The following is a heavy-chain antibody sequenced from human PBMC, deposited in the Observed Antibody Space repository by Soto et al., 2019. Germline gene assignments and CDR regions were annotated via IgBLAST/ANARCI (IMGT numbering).Heavy chain of an antibody. CDR2: INPNSGGT. CDR1: GYTFTDYY. Sequence: QVQLVQSGAEVQKPGASVKVSCKTSGYTFTDYYIHWVRQAPGQGLEWMGWINPNSGGTNYAQKFQGRVTRTRDTSISTAYMELSRLRSADTAVYHRARGGLAMTGRLRQKYNGVDPWGQGNQVTVSS. V-gene: IGHV1-2*02. J-gene: IGHJ5*02. CDR3: ARGGLAMTGRLRQKYNGVDP. D-gene: IGHD6-19*01.